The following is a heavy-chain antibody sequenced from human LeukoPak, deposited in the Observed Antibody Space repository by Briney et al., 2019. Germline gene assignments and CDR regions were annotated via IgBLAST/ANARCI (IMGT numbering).Heavy chain of an antibody. CDR1: GGTFSSYA. CDR3: AGEYYYGSGNLAS. J-gene: IGHJ5*02. D-gene: IGHD3-10*01. CDR2: ISAYNGNT. Sequence: ASVKVSCKASGGTFSSYAISWVRQAPGQGLEWMGWISAYNGNTNYAQKLQGRVTMTTDTSTSTAYMELRSLRSDDTAVYYCAGEYYYGSGNLASWGQGTLVTVSS. V-gene: IGHV1-18*01.